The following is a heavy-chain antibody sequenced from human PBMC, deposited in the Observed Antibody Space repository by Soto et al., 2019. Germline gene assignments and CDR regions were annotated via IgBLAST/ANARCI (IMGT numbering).Heavy chain of an antibody. CDR1: GFTFTSFA. V-gene: IGHV3-30*09. CDR2: ISENGVNK. J-gene: IGHJ4*02. D-gene: IGHD2-8*01. CDR3: ARRLTKTVSALGY. Sequence: PGGSLRLSCSASGFTFTSFAIHWVSQAPGKGLEWVAVISENGVNKYSAESVRGRFVISRDNSKNTVELEMNSLRPEDTAIYFCARRLTKTVSALGYWGQGTLVTVSS.